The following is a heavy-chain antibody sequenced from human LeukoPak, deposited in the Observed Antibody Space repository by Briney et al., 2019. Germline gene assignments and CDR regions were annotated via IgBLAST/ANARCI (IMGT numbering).Heavy chain of an antibody. CDR3: AKDTAVAGTGDAFDI. D-gene: IGHD6-19*01. CDR2: ISWNSGSI. V-gene: IGHV3-9*01. CDR1: GFTFDGYA. Sequence: PGGSLRLSFAASGFTFDGYAMHWVRQAPGKGLEWVSGISWNSGSIGYADSVKGRFTISRDNAKNSLYLQMNSLRAEDTALYYCAKDTAVAGTGDAFDIWGQGTMVTVSS. J-gene: IGHJ3*02.